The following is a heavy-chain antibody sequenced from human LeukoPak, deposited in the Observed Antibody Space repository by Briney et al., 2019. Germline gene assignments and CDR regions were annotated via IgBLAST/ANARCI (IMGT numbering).Heavy chain of an antibody. CDR1: GDSISPYS. Sequence: PSETLSLTCTVSGDSISPYSWSWVRQPAGKGLEWIGRIYASGYTDYDPSLRSRVTMSVDTSTNQFSLKLTSVTAADTSVFFCARNHIVTGTYFDSWGPGTLVTVSS. CDR3: ARNHIVTGTYFDS. D-gene: IGHD2-21*01. V-gene: IGHV4-4*07. CDR2: IYASGYT. J-gene: IGHJ4*02.